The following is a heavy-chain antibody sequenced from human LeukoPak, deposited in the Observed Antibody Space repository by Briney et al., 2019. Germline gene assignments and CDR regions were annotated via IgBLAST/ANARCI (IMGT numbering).Heavy chain of an antibody. CDR3: AREAAAGMNPLLY. J-gene: IGHJ4*02. Sequence: PTGGSLRLSCAASGFTFSSYEMNWVRQAPGKGLEWVSYISSSGSTIFYADSVQGRFTISRDNAKNSLYLQMNSLRAEDTAVYYCAREAAAGMNPLLYWGQGTLVTVSS. CDR1: GFTFSSYE. CDR2: ISSSGSTI. V-gene: IGHV3-48*03. D-gene: IGHD6-13*01.